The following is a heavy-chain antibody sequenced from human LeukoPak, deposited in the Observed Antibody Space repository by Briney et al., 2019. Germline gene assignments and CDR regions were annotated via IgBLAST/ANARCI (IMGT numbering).Heavy chain of an antibody. D-gene: IGHD3-22*01. J-gene: IGHJ5*02. CDR1: GGSISSGDYC. CDR3: ARPYYYDSRIDP. Sequence: SQTLSLTCTVSGGSISSGDYCWSWIRQPPGKGLEWIGYTYYSGSTYYNPSLKSRATISVDTSKNQFSLKLTSVTAADTAVYYCARPYYYDSRIDPWGQGTLVTVSS. CDR2: TYYSGST. V-gene: IGHV4-30-4*01.